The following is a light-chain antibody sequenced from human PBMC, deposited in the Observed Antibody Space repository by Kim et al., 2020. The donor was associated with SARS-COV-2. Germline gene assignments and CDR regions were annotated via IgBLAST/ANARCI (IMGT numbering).Light chain of an antibody. J-gene: IGLJ2*01. Sequence: SSELTQDPAVSVALGQTVRITCQGDSLRSYYATWYQQKPRQAPVLVIYGRNNRPSGIPDRFSGSASGNTASLTISGAQAEDEADFYCQSRDSGSNVVFGGGTQLTVL. CDR1: SLRSYY. CDR2: GRN. V-gene: IGLV3-19*01. CDR3: QSRDSGSNVV.